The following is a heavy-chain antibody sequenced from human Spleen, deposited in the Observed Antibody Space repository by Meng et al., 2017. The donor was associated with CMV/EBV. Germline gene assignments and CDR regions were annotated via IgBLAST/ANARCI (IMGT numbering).Heavy chain of an antibody. CDR2: ISYDGSNK. CDR3: ARWGGLFRDEAFDI. Sequence: GESLKISCAASGFTFSSYAMHWVRQAPGKGLEWVAVISYDGSNKYYADSVKGRFTISRDNAKSSLYLQMNSLRAEDTALYYCARWGGLFRDEAFDIWGQGTMVTVSS. D-gene: IGHD3-16*01. V-gene: IGHV3-30*04. J-gene: IGHJ3*02. CDR1: GFTFSSYA.